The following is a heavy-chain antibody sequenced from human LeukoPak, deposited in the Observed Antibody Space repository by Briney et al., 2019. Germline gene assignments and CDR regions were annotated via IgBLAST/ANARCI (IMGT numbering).Heavy chain of an antibody. Sequence: GGSLRLSCAASGFTFSSYGMSWVRQAPGKGLEWVSAISGSGGSTYYADSVKGRFTISRDNSKNTLYLQMNSLRAEDTAVYYCARDGRGHWFDPWGQGTLVTVSS. CDR2: ISGSGGST. D-gene: IGHD3-10*01. CDR3: ARDGRGHWFDP. CDR1: GFTFSSYG. J-gene: IGHJ5*02. V-gene: IGHV3-23*01.